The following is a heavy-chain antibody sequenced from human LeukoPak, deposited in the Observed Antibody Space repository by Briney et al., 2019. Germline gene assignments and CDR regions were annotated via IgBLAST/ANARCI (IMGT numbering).Heavy chain of an antibody. CDR1: GGSVTDYF. Sequence: SETLSLTCTVSGGSVTDYFWSWIRQSPGKGLEWIGYIYYTGTSYNPSLKSRVTISADTSKNQFSLKLISVTAADTAVYYCASRKLGNDYWGQGTLVTVSS. J-gene: IGHJ4*02. V-gene: IGHV4-59*02. CDR2: IYYTGT. CDR3: ASRKLGNDY. D-gene: IGHD7-27*01.